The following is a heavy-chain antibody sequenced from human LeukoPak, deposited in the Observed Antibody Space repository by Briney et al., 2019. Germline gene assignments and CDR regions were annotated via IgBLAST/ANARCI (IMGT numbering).Heavy chain of an antibody. Sequence: PGGSLRLSCAASGFTFSSYAMSWVRQAPGKGLEWVSAISGSGGSTYYADSVKGRFTISRDNSKNTLYLQMNSLRAEDTAVYYCAKDHRPQLVEKVLTGPNDYWGQGTLVTVSS. D-gene: IGHD6-13*01. CDR1: GFTFSSYA. J-gene: IGHJ4*02. CDR3: AKDHRPQLVEKVLTGPNDY. V-gene: IGHV3-23*01. CDR2: ISGSGGST.